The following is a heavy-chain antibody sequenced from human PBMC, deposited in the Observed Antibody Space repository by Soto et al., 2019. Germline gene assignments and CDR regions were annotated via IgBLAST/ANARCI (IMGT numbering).Heavy chain of an antibody. V-gene: IGHV1-69*01. J-gene: IGHJ1*01. D-gene: IGHD3-10*01. Sequence: QVQLVQSGAEVKKPGSSVKVSCKASGGTFSSYATSWVRQAPGQGLEWMGGIIPIFGTANYAQKFQGRVTITADESTSTAYMELSSLRSEDTAVYYCARGITMVRGDTFQHWGQGTLVTVSS. CDR1: GGTFSSYA. CDR2: IIPIFGTA. CDR3: ARGITMVRGDTFQH.